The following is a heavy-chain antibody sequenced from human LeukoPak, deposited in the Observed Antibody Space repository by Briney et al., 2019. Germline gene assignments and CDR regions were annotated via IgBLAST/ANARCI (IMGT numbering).Heavy chain of an antibody. CDR3: AKESVAGSADY. V-gene: IGHV3-48*01. Sequence: QSGGSLRLSCAASGFTFSSYSMNWVRQAPGKGLEWVSYITSSSSTIYYADSVKGRFTISRDNAKNSLYLQMNSLRAEDTAVYYCAKESVAGSADYWGQGTLVTVSS. J-gene: IGHJ4*02. D-gene: IGHD6-19*01. CDR2: ITSSSSTI. CDR1: GFTFSSYS.